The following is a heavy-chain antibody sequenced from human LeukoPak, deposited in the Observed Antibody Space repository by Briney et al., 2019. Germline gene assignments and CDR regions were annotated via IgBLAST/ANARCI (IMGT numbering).Heavy chain of an antibody. Sequence: GESLKIPCAASGFTVSRYWMHWVRQAPGKGLVWVARINVEGNYIDYAESVKGRFTISRDSAKNTLYLQMNSVRAEDTAVYSCARDLTGPYDHWGQGTLVTVSS. D-gene: IGHD3-22*01. CDR2: INVEGNYI. CDR3: ARDLTGPYDH. V-gene: IGHV3-74*01. CDR1: GFTVSRYW. J-gene: IGHJ4*02.